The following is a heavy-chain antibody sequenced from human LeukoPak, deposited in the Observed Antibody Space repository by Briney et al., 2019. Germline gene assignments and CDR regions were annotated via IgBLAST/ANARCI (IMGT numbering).Heavy chain of an antibody. J-gene: IGHJ4*02. V-gene: IGHV3-21*01. CDR2: ISSSSSYI. CDR3: ARVSNRYFDY. D-gene: IGHD2-2*01. CDR1: GFTFSSYS. Sequence: GGSLRLSCAASGFTFSSYSMTWVRQAPGKGLEWVSSISSSSSYIYYADSVKGRFTISRDNAKNSLYLQMNSLRAEDTAVYYCARVSNRYFDYWGQGTLVTVSS.